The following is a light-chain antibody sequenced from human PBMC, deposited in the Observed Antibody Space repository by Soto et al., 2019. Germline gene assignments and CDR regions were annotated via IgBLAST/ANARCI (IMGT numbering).Light chain of an antibody. CDR1: QGISSY. CDR2: AAS. CDR3: QQYYSFPPYT. J-gene: IGKJ2*01. V-gene: IGKV1-8*01. Sequence: AIRMTQSPSSFSASTGDRVTITCQASQGISSYLAWYQQKPGKAPKLLIYAASTLQSGVPSRFSGSGSGTHFTLTISCLQSEDFATYYCQQYYSFPPYTFGQGTKLEIK.